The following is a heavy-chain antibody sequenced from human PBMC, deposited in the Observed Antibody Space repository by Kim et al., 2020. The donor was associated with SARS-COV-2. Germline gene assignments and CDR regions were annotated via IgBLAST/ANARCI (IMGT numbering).Heavy chain of an antibody. Sequence: GGSLRLSCAASGFTFSSYAMSWVRQAPGKGLEWVTTISSSGGTTYYADSVKGRFTISRDNSKSTLFLQMNSLRAEDTAIYYCATPGGGRNWYLLHYWGQGSLLSVSS. CDR3: ATPGGGRNWYLLHY. D-gene: IGHD6-13*01. V-gene: IGHV3-23*01. CDR2: ISSSGGTT. J-gene: IGHJ4*02. CDR1: GFTFSSYA.